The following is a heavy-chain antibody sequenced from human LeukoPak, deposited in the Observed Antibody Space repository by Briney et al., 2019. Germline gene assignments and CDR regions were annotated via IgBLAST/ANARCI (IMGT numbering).Heavy chain of an antibody. Sequence: GGSLRLSCVASGFSFSIYTMSWVRQPPGKGLEWVSSITSSSSSMYSADSVKGRLTISRDNAKNSLYLQMNSLRAEDTAVYYCAREVLATASAFDYWGQGTLVTVSS. J-gene: IGHJ4*02. D-gene: IGHD4-11*01. CDR3: AREVLATASAFDY. CDR2: ITSSSSSM. V-gene: IGHV3-21*04. CDR1: GFSFSIYT.